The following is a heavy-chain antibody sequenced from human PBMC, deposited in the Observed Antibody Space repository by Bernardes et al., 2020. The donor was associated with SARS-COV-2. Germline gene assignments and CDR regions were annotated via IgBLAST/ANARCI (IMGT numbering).Heavy chain of an antibody. V-gene: IGHV3-74*01. CDR2: TTSDETTT. CDR3: ARGGNYYLDS. Sequence: GGSLRLCCAASGFIFGISCMHWVRQVPGKGLVWVSRTTSDETTTNYADSVKGRFTISRDNARNTLYLQMNGLTVDDAAVYYCARGGNYYLDSWGQGTLVTVSS. CDR1: GFIFGISC. J-gene: IGHJ4*02. D-gene: IGHD1-1*01.